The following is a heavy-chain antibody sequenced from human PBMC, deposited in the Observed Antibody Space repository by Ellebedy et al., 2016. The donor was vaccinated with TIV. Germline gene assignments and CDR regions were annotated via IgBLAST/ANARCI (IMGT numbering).Heavy chain of an antibody. D-gene: IGHD3-22*01. Sequence: GESLKIPCAASGFTFTDYAMNWVRQAPGKGLEWVSSFSTSSSHIFQADSVKGRFTISRDDAQNSLYLQMNSLTAEDTAFYYCARDKRESGFGVWGQGTLVTVSS. CDR3: ARDKRESGFGV. J-gene: IGHJ4*02. V-gene: IGHV3-21*01. CDR1: GFTFTDYA. CDR2: FSTSSSHI.